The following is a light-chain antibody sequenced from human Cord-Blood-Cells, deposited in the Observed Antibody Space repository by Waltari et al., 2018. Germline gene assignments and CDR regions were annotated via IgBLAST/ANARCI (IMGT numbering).Light chain of an antibody. CDR2: RVS. CDR3: CSYAGSSTSV. CDR1: SSAVGSSTL. J-gene: IGLJ3*02. Sequence: QSAPTQPASVSGSPGQSITISCTGTSSAVGSSTLVSWYQQHPGKAPKLMIYRVSTRPSGVSNRFSGSKSGNTASLTISGLQAEDEADYYCCSYAGSSTSVFGGGTKLTVL. V-gene: IGLV2-23*02.